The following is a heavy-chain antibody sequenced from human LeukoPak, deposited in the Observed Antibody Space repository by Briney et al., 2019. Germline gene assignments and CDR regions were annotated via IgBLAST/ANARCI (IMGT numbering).Heavy chain of an antibody. V-gene: IGHV1-24*01. D-gene: IGHD6-19*01. CDR3: ATTYGAVAGLYYFDY. Sequence: ASVKVSCKVSGYTLTELSMHWVRQAPGKGLEWMGGFDPEDGETIYAQKFQGRVTMTEDTSTDTAYMELSSLRSEDTAVCYCATTYGAVAGLYYFDYWGQGTLVTVSS. J-gene: IGHJ4*02. CDR1: GYTLTELS. CDR2: FDPEDGET.